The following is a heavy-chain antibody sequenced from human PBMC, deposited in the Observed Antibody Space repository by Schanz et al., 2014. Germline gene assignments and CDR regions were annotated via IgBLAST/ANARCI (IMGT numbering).Heavy chain of an antibody. J-gene: IGHJ2*01. D-gene: IGHD2-21*02. Sequence: EVQLVESGGGLVKPGGSLRLSCSASTFTFDHYAMTWVRQAPGKGLEWVAAVSSRSDEIKYADSVRGRFTISRDNSRSTMYLQMSSLRAEDTAVYFCAKDLGVDCGDGCFNWYFDLWGRGTLVTVSS. V-gene: IGHV3-23*04. CDR3: AKDLGVDCGDGCFNWYFDL. CDR2: VSSRSDEI. CDR1: TFTFDHYA.